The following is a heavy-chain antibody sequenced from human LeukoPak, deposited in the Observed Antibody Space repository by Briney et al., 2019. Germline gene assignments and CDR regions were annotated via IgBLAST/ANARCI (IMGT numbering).Heavy chain of an antibody. Sequence: VASVKVSCKVSGYTLTELSMHWVRQAPGKGLEWMGGFDPEDGETIYAQKFQGRVTMTEDTSTDTAYMELSSLRPVDTAVYYCARVATMVRGVIITFGYWGQGTLVTVSS. CDR2: FDPEDGET. V-gene: IGHV1-24*01. CDR3: ARVATMVRGVIITFGY. J-gene: IGHJ4*02. D-gene: IGHD3-10*01. CDR1: GYTLTELS.